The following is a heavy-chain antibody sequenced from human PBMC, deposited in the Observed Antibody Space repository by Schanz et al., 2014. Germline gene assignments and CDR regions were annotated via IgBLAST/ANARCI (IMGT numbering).Heavy chain of an antibody. V-gene: IGHV1-18*01. D-gene: IGHD4-17*01. Sequence: QVQLVQSGAEVKNPGSPVKVSCKSSGGTFSSYAISWVRQAPGQRLEWMGWISPYNGNTNYAQKVQGRVTMTTDTSTGTAYMELRSLRSDDTAVYYCARGYGDSPTDFWGQGTLVTVSS. CDR1: GGTFSSYA. CDR3: ARGYGDSPTDF. CDR2: ISPYNGNT. J-gene: IGHJ4*02.